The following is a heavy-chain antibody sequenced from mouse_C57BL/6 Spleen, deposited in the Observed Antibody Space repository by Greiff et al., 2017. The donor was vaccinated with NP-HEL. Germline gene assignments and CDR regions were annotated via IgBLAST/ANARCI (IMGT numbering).Heavy chain of an antibody. CDR3: ARRRWDYFAS. D-gene: IGHD1-1*02. J-gene: IGHJ2*01. CDR2: ISSGSSTL. V-gene: IGHV5-17*01. CDR1: GFTFSDYG. Sequence: DVKLVESGGGLVKPGGSLKLSCAASGFTFSDYGMHWVRQAPEKGLEWVAYISSGSSTLYYADTVKGRFTISRDNAKNTLFLQMTSLRSEDTAMYYCARRRWDYFASWGQGTPLTVSS.